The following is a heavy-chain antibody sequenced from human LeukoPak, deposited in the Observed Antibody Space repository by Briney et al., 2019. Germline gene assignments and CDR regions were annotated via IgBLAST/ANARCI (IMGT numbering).Heavy chain of an antibody. D-gene: IGHD2-2*01. V-gene: IGHV1-8*01. CDR3: ARRDCSSTSCYLGVDH. J-gene: IGHJ4*02. CDR1: GYTFTSHD. Sequence: ASVKVSCKASGYTFTSHDLNWVRQATGQGLEWMGWMNPNTGNTGYAQKFQGRVTMTRDTSISTAYMELSSLRSDDTAVYYCARRDCSSTSCYLGVDHWGQGTLVTVSS. CDR2: MNPNTGNT.